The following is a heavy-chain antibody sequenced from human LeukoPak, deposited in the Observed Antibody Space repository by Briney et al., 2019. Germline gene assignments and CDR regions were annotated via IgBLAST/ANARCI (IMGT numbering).Heavy chain of an antibody. CDR1: GFTFSSSD. D-gene: IGHD3-16*01. CDR2: IHQDGSLQ. Sequence: PGGSLRLSCAASGFTFSSSDMHWVRQPPGRGLEWVANIHQDGSLQFYVDSVKGRFTVSRDNARNLLYLQMNGLRAEDTAVYYCARAGSSYVEAAYWGLGTLVTVSS. CDR3: ARAGSSYVEAAY. V-gene: IGHV3-7*01. J-gene: IGHJ4*02.